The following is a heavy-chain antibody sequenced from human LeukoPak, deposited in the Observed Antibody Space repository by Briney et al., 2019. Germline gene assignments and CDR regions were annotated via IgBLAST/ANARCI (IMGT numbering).Heavy chain of an antibody. CDR3: AKSRITMVRGVITNFDY. CDR1: GFTFSSYA. J-gene: IGHJ4*02. D-gene: IGHD3-10*01. CDR2: ISGSGGST. Sequence: AGSLRLSCAASGFTFSSYAMSWVRQAPGKGLEWVSAISGSGGSTYYADSVKGRFTISRDNSKNTLYLQMNSLRAEDTAVYYCAKSRITMVRGVITNFDYWGQGTLVTVSS. V-gene: IGHV3-23*01.